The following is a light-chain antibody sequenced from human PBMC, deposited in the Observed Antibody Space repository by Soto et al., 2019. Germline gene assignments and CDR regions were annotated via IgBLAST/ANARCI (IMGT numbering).Light chain of an antibody. CDR2: DDS. J-gene: IGLJ3*02. Sequence: SYELTQPPSVSVAPGQTARVTCGGNNIGSKSVHWYQQKPGQAPVVVVYDDSDRPSGIPERFSGSNSGNTATLTITRVEAGDEADYYCQLWDSSSDQVVFGGGTQLTVL. CDR3: QLWDSSSDQVV. CDR1: NIGSKS. V-gene: IGLV3-21*02.